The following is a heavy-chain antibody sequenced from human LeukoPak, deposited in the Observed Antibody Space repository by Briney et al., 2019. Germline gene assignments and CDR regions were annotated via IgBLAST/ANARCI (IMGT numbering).Heavy chain of an antibody. J-gene: IGHJ4*02. CDR3: ARKWWSQGFDY. D-gene: IGHD2-15*01. V-gene: IGHV4-34*01. Sequence: SETLSLTCAVYGGSFSGYYWSWIRQPPGKGLEWIGEINHSGSTNYNPSLKSRVTISVDTSKNQFSLKLSSVTAADTAVYYCARKWWSQGFDYWGQGTLVTVSS. CDR1: GGSFSGYY. CDR2: INHSGST.